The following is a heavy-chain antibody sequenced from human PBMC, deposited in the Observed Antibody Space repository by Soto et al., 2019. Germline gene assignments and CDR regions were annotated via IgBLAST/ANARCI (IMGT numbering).Heavy chain of an antibody. Sequence: PGGSLRLSCAASGFTFSSYSMNWVRQAPGKGLEWVSYISSSSSTIYYADSVKGRFTISRDNAKNSLYLQMNSLRAEDTAVYYCARDVYYDSSGPFDYWGQGT. CDR3: ARDVYYDSSGPFDY. D-gene: IGHD3-22*01. V-gene: IGHV3-48*01. J-gene: IGHJ4*02. CDR2: ISSSSSTI. CDR1: GFTFSSYS.